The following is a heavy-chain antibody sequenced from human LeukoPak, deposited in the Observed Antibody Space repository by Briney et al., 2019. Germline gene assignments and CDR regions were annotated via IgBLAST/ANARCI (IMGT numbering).Heavy chain of an antibody. J-gene: IGHJ4*02. CDR2: FDPEDGET. CDR3: ATARRYCSGGSCAFDY. CDR1: GYTLTELS. D-gene: IGHD2-15*01. Sequence: GASVKVSCKVSGYTLTELSMHWVRQAPGKGLEWMGGFDPEDGETIYAQKFQGRVTMTEDTSTDTAYMELSSLRSKDTAVYYCATARRYCSGGSCAFDYWGQGTLVTVSS. V-gene: IGHV1-24*01.